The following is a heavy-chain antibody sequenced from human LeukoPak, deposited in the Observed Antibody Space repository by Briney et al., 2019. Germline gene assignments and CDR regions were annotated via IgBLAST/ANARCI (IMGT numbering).Heavy chain of an antibody. Sequence: SETLSLTCTVSGGSISSYYWSWIWQPPGKGLEWIGYIYYSGSTNYNPSLKSRVTISVDTSKNQFSLKLSSVTAADTAVYYCARGGNYDAFDIWGQGTMVTVSS. J-gene: IGHJ3*02. CDR1: GGSISSYY. D-gene: IGHD1-7*01. CDR2: IYYSGST. CDR3: ARGGNYDAFDI. V-gene: IGHV4-59*01.